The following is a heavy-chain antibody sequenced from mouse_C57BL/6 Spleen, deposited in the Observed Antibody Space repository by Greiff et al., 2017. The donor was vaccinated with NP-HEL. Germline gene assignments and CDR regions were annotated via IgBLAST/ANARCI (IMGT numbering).Heavy chain of an antibody. J-gene: IGHJ3*01. V-gene: IGHV1-69*01. Sequence: VQLQQPGAELVMPGASVKLSCKASGYTFTSYWMHWVKQRPGQGLEWIGEIDPSDSYTNYNQKFKGKSTLTVDKSSSTAYMQRSSLTSEDSAVYYCARGEDPWFAYWGQGTLVTVSA. CDR1: GYTFTSYW. CDR3: ARGEDPWFAY. CDR2: IDPSDSYT.